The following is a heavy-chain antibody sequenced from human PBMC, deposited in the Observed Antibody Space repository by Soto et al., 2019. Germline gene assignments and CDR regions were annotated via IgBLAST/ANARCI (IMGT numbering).Heavy chain of an antibody. J-gene: IGHJ3*02. CDR3: TKEKSVMYSGYDAFDI. Sequence: GGSLRLSCAASGFTFSSYEMDWVRQAPGKGLEWVAYISSSGTILYGDSVKGRFTISRDNADNSLYLQMNSLTAEDTAVYYCTKEKSVMYSGYDAFDIWGRGTMVTVSS. CDR2: ISSSGTI. V-gene: IGHV3-48*03. D-gene: IGHD5-12*01. CDR1: GFTFSSYE.